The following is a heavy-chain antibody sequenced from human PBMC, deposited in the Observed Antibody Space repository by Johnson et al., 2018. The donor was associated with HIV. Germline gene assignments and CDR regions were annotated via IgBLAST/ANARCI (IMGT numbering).Heavy chain of an antibody. CDR3: AKHSSSWYDDAFDI. V-gene: IGHV3-23*04. CDR2: ISGSGGST. Sequence: VQLVESGGGLVQPGRSLRLSCTTSGFTFGEYAMSWFRQAPGKGLEWVSGISGSGGSTYYADSVKGRFTISRDNSKNTLFLQMNSLRAEDTAVYYCAKHSSSWYDDAFDIWGQGTMVTVSS. J-gene: IGHJ3*02. CDR1: GFTFGEYA. D-gene: IGHD6-13*01.